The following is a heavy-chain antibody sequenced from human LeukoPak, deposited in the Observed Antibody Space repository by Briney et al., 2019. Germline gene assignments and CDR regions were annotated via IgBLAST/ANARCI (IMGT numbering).Heavy chain of an antibody. V-gene: IGHV3-74*01. J-gene: IGHJ4*02. D-gene: IGHD5-18*01. CDR2: INSDGSST. CDR1: GFTFRSYW. CDR3: ARVDTVMAYYFDL. Sequence: GGSLRLSCAASGFTFRSYWMHWVRQAPGKGLVWVSRINSDGSSTRYADSAKGRFTISRDNAKNTLYMQMNSLRAEDTAVYYCARVDTVMAYYFDLWGQGTLVTVSS.